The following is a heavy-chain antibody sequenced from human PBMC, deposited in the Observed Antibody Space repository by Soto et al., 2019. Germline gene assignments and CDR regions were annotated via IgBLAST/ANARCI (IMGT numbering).Heavy chain of an antibody. CDR3: ARPRGYCSSTSCYPPHWYFDL. Sequence: QLQLQESGPGLVKPSETLSLTCTVSGGSISSSSYYWGWIRQPPGKGLEWIGSIYYSGSTYFNPSLNSRVTISVDTSKNQFSLKLSSVTAADTAVYYCARPRGYCSSTSCYPPHWYFDLWGRGTLVTVSS. D-gene: IGHD2-2*01. CDR1: GGSISSSSYY. J-gene: IGHJ2*01. CDR2: IYYSGST. V-gene: IGHV4-39*01.